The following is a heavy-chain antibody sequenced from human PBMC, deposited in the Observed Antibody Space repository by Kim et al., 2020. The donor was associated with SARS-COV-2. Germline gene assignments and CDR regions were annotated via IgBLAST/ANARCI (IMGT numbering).Heavy chain of an antibody. D-gene: IGHD3-22*01. CDR2: ISSSSSTI. Sequence: GGSLILSCAASGFTFSSYSMNWVRQAPGKGLEWVSYISSSSSTIYYADSVKGRFTISRDNAKNSLYLQMNSLRDEDTAVYYCARGAGRAVVITPLSWFDPWGQGTLVTVSS. CDR3: ARGAGRAVVITPLSWFDP. J-gene: IGHJ5*02. V-gene: IGHV3-48*02. CDR1: GFTFSSYS.